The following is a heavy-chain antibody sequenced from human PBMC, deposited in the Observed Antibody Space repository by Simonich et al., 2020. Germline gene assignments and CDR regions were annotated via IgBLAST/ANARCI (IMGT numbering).Heavy chain of an antibody. Sequence: GGGLVKPGGSLRLSCAASGFTFSSYSMNCVRQAPGKGLEWVSSISSSSSYIYYAASVKGRFTISRDNAKNSLYLQMNSLRAEDTVVYDCARDTSYYGSGSYYFDYWGQGTLVTVSS. D-gene: IGHD3-10*01. J-gene: IGHJ4*02. CDR3: ARDTSYYGSGSYYFDY. CDR2: ISSSSSYI. V-gene: IGHV3-21*01. CDR1: GFTFSSYS.